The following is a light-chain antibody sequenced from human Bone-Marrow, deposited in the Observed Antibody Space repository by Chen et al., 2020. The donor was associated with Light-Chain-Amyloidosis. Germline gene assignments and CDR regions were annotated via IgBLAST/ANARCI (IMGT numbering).Light chain of an antibody. V-gene: IGLV1-47*01. CDR1: SSNIGGNY. J-gene: IGLJ2*01. Sequence: QSVVTQPPSVSAIPGQRVTISCSGTSSNIGGNYVDWYQQVPGTAPKLLFYRNDHRPSGVPDRFSASKSGASASLAISGLRSEDEADYYCASWDDRLSAVLFDGGTRLTVL. CDR2: RND. CDR3: ASWDDRLSAVL.